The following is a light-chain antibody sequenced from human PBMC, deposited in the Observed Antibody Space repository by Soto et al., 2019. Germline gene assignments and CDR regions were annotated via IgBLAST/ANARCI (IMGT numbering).Light chain of an antibody. CDR3: QSYDSSLSRWDV. CDR2: GNT. V-gene: IGLV1-40*01. Sequence: SMLLAPPSVSCALCRRVNICYTRRSSNIGEGYDVHWYQQLPGAAPKLLIYGNTNRPSGVPDRFSGSKSGTSASLAITGLQAEDEADYYCQSYDSSLSRWDVFGTGTKVTVL. J-gene: IGLJ1*01. CDR1: SSNIGEGYD.